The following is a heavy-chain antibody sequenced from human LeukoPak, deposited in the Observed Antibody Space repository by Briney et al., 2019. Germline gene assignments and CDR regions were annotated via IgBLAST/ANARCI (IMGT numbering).Heavy chain of an antibody. V-gene: IGHV3-66*01. CDR2: IYSSDAT. Sequence: GGSQRLSCAASGFTLTRNHMNWVRQVPGKGLEWVSIIYSSDATYYADSVKGRFTVSRDKAKNTLYLQMNSLRADDTAVYYCARETPGSRVFDSWGQGTLVTVSS. CDR3: ARETPGSRVFDS. D-gene: IGHD1-14*01. J-gene: IGHJ4*02. CDR1: GFTLTRNH.